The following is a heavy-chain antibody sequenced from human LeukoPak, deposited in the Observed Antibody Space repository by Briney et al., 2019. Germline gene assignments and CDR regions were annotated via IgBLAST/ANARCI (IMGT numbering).Heavy chain of an antibody. D-gene: IGHD3-3*01. Sequence: SETLSLTCAVYGGSFSGYYWSWIRQPPGKGLEWIGEINHSGSTNYNSSLKSRVTISVDTSKNQFSLKLSSVTAADTAVYYCARHRGDFWSGYYGSRQQKYYFDYWGQGTLVTVSS. CDR2: INHSGST. V-gene: IGHV4-34*01. CDR1: GGSFSGYY. J-gene: IGHJ4*02. CDR3: ARHRGDFWSGYYGSRQQKYYFDY.